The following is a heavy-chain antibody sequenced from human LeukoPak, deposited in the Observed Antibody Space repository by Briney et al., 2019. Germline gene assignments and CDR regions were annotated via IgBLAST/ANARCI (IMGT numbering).Heavy chain of an antibody. V-gene: IGHV4-39*07. CDR1: GGSISSSSYY. Sequence: PSETLSLTCTVSGGSISSSSYYWGWIRQPPGKGLEWIGSIYYSGSTYYNPSLKSRVTISVDTSKNQFSLKLSSVTAADTAVYYCARRRYYYCMDVWGKGTTVTISS. CDR3: ARRRYYYCMDV. J-gene: IGHJ6*03. CDR2: IYYSGST. D-gene: IGHD1-14*01.